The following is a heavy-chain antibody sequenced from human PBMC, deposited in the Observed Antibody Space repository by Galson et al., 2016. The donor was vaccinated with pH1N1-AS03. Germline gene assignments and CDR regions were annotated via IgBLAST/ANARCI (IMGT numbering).Heavy chain of an antibody. Sequence: SETLSLTCAVSGYSISSDLYWGWIRQPPGKGLEWIASIHHTGSTYYNPSLNSRVTMSIDTSKNQFSLKRSSVTAADTAMYYCATGARDSSGYYLRGLRYWGQGTLVTVSS. D-gene: IGHD3-22*01. J-gene: IGHJ4*02. CDR1: GYSISSDLY. CDR2: IHHTGST. CDR3: ATGARDSSGYYLRGLRY. V-gene: IGHV4-38-2*01.